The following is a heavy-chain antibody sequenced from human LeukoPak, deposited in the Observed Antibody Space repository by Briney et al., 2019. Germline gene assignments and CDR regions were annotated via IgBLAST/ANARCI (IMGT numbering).Heavy chain of an antibody. CDR2: INNDGSGT. CDR3: ARGNSFSYPD. Sequence: LPGGSLRLSCAASGFTFTSFWMHWVRQAPGQGLVWVSRINNDGSGTSYADSVKGRFTISRDNAKNTLFLQMNSLRAEDTAVYYCARGNSFSYPDWGQGTLVIFSS. CDR1: GFTFTSFW. J-gene: IGHJ4*02. D-gene: IGHD3-16*02. V-gene: IGHV3-74*01.